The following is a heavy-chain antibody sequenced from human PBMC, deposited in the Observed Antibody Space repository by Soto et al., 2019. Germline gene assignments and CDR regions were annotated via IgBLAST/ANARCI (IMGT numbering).Heavy chain of an antibody. CDR2: ISGSGAAT. D-gene: IGHD6-13*01. CDR1: GFTFSSSA. Sequence: GGSLRLSCAASGFTFSSSAMSWVRQAPGKGLEWVSAISGSGAATNYSDSVKGRFTISRDNSRRTLYLQMNSLRAEDTALYYCAKYRPIEQPLVGGFDYWGQGTLVTVSS. CDR3: AKYRPIEQPLVGGFDY. V-gene: IGHV3-23*01. J-gene: IGHJ4*02.